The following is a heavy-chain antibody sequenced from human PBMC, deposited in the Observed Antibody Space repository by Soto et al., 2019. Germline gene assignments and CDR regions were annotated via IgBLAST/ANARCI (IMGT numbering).Heavy chain of an antibody. CDR1: VGSLKSSSHY. CDR2: IHDFGST. J-gene: IGHJ4*02. CDR3: ARGGSYVGFDS. D-gene: IGHD1-26*01. Sequence: PSETLSLTCTVSVGSLKSSSHYWSWIRQPPGKGLEWVGYIHDFGSTKYNPSLESRVVISVDTSKNQFSLKVPSVTAADTAIYFCARGGSYVGFDSWGQGARVTVSS. V-gene: IGHV4-61*01.